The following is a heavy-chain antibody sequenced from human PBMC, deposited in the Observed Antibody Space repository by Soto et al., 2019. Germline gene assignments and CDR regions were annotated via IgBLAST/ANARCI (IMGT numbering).Heavy chain of an antibody. V-gene: IGHV1-18*01. Sequence: QVQLVQSGAEVKKPGASVKVSCKASGYTFTSYGISWVRQAPGQGLEWMGWISAYNGNTNYAQKLQGRVTMTTDTSSSTAYMELRGLTSDDTAVYYCARDAADYYGSWSSYYYDGMDVWGQGTTVTVSS. J-gene: IGHJ6*02. CDR1: GYTFTSYG. CDR2: ISAYNGNT. CDR3: ARDAADYYGSWSSYYYDGMDV. D-gene: IGHD3-10*01.